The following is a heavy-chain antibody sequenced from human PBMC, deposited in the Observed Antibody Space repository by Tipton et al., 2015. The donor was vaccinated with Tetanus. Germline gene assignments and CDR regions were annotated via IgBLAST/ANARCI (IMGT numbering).Heavy chain of an antibody. CDR2: LIPMFGTP. J-gene: IGHJ6*02. Sequence: QSGPEVKKPGASVKVSCKASGYTFTGYYMHWVRQAPGQGLEWMGGLIPMFGTPKYAQKFQDRVTMSADRSTSTFYMELSRLTSEDTATYYCAQNKRGDYYYYYGWDVWGPGTTVTVSS. CDR3: AQNKRGDYYYYYGWDV. V-gene: IGHV1-69*06. D-gene: IGHD1/OR15-1a*01. CDR1: GYTFTGYY.